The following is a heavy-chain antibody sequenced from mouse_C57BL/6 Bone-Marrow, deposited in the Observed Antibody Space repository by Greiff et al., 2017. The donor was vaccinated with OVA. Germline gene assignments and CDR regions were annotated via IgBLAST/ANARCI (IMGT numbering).Heavy chain of an antibody. V-gene: IGHV1-50*01. CDR2: IDPSDSYT. Sequence: QVQLQQPGAELVKPGASVKLSCKASGYTFTSYWMQWVKQRPGQGLEWIGEIDPSDSYTNYNQKFKGKATLTVDTSSSTAYMQLSSLTSEDSAVYYCARERIYYEYDWYFDVWGTGTTVTVSS. CDR1: GYTFTSYW. CDR3: ARERIYYEYDWYFDV. D-gene: IGHD2-4*01. J-gene: IGHJ1*03.